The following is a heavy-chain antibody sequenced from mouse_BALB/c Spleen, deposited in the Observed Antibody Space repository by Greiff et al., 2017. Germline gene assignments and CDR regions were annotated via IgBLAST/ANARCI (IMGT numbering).Heavy chain of an antibody. CDR1: GYSITSGYY. CDR2: ISYDGSN. Sequence: EVHLVESGPGLVKPSQSLSLTCSVTGYSITSGYYWNWIRQFPGNKLEWMGYISYDGSNNYNPSLKNRISITRDTSKNQFFLKLNSVTTEDTATYYCAISLYYYGSSYFDYWGQGTTLTVSS. CDR3: AISLYYYGSSYFDY. J-gene: IGHJ2*01. V-gene: IGHV3-6*02. D-gene: IGHD1-1*01.